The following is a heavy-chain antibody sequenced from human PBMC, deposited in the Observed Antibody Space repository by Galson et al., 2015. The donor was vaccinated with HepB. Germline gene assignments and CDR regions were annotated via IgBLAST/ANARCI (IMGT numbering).Heavy chain of an antibody. V-gene: IGHV3-53*01. D-gene: IGHD2/OR15-2a*01. Sequence: SLRLSCAASGFTVSSNYMIWVRQAPGRGLEWVSVVYNGGTTHYADSVKGRFTISRDSSKNTLYLQLNSLRDDDTAVYYCARVTLYYSRTYSRYFDHWGQGTLVSVSS. CDR1: GFTVSSNY. CDR3: ARVTLYYSRTYSRYFDH. J-gene: IGHJ1*01. CDR2: VYNGGTT.